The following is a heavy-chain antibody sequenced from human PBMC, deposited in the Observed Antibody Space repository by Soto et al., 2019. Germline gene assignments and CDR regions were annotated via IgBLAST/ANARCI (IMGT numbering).Heavy chain of an antibody. V-gene: IGHV4-34*01. D-gene: IGHD3-10*01. CDR1: GGSFSGYY. Sequence: QVQLQQWGAGLLKPSETLSLTCAVYGGSFSGYYWSWIRQPPGKGLEWIGEINHSGSTNYNPSLKSRVTISVDTSKNQFSLKLSSVTAADTAVYYCAREIILWFGELLKEQNAFDIWGQGTMVTVSS. J-gene: IGHJ3*02. CDR2: INHSGST. CDR3: AREIILWFGELLKEQNAFDI.